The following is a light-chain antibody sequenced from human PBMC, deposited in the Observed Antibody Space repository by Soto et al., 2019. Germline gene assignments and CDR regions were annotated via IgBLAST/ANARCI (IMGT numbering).Light chain of an antibody. V-gene: IGKV3-11*01. CDR3: QQRSNWPWT. CDR2: DTS. CDR1: HGVSSY. Sequence: EIVLTQSPATLSLSPGERATLSCRASHGVSSYLAWYQQKPGQAPRLLMYDTSNRATGIPARFSGSGSGTDFTLTISSLEPEDFAVYYCQQRSNWPWTFGGGTKLEIK. J-gene: IGKJ4*01.